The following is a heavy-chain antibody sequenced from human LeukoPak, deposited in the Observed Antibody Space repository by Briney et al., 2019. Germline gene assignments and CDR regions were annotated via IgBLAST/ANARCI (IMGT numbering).Heavy chain of an antibody. CDR1: GYNFTSYG. CDR3: ARDREAVGSCCYNWFDP. CDR2: ISTYNGNR. J-gene: IGHJ5*02. D-gene: IGHD2-15*01. V-gene: IGHV1-18*01. Sequence: ASVKVSCKASGYNFTSYGISWVRQAPGQGLEWRGWISTYNGNRNYAQRFQGRVTMTTDTSTSTSYMELRSLRSDDTAVYYCARDREAVGSCCYNWFDPWGQGTLVTVSS.